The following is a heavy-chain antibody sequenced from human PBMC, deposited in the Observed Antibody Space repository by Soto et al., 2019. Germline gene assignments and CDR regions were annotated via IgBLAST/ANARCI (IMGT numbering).Heavy chain of an antibody. Sequence: GGSLRLSCSGSVFTCSHHSLYWVRQPPGKGLQCVSSISGSGGNIYYAESVKGRFTISRDNSKNTLYLQMTSLSSEDSAVYYCVKVSGYCTGGSCFSYFDYWGQGTPVTVSS. D-gene: IGHD2-15*01. V-gene: IGHV3-64D*06. CDR1: VFTCSHHS. J-gene: IGHJ4*02. CDR3: VKVSGYCTGGSCFSYFDY. CDR2: ISGSGGNI.